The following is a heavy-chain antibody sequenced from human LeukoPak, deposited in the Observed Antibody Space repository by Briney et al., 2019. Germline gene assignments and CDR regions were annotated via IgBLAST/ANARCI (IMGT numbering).Heavy chain of an antibody. CDR1: GGSISSRSYY. CDR2: IYYSGST. V-gene: IGHV4-39*01. D-gene: IGHD3-10*01. Sequence: PSETLSLTCTVSGGSISSRSYYWGWIRQPPGKGLEWIGSIYYSGSTYYNPSLQSRVTISVDTSKNQFSLKLNSVTAADTAVYYCAGRGIGYGSGSYYTWKKYFDYWGQGTLVTVSS. CDR3: AGRGIGYGSGSYYTWKKYFDY. J-gene: IGHJ4*02.